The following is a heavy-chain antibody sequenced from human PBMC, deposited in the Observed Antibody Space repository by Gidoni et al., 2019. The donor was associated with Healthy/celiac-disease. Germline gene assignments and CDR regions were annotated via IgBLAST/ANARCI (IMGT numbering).Heavy chain of an antibody. CDR3: AREIVVVPAALLASLY. D-gene: IGHD2-2*01. CDR2: INPNSGGT. J-gene: IGHJ4*02. CDR1: GYTFTGYS. Sequence: QVQLVQSGAEVKKPGASVKVHCKASGYTFTGYSMHWVRQAPGQGLEWMGWINPNSGGTNDAQKFQGRVTMTRDTSISTAYRELSRLRSDDTAVYYCAREIVVVPAALLASLYWGQGTLVTVSA. V-gene: IGHV1-2*02.